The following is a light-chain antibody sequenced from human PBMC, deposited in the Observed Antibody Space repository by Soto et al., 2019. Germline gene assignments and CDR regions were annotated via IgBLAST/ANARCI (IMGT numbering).Light chain of an antibody. CDR3: QQYGSSWT. J-gene: IGKJ1*01. Sequence: IVMTQSPATLSVSPGKRFLLSCWASQSVSTNLAWYQQKPGQAARLLIFGASSGATGIPDRFSGSGSGTDFTLTISRLEPEDFAVYYCQQYGSSWTFGQGTKVDIK. CDR2: GAS. CDR1: QSVSTN. V-gene: IGKV3-20*01.